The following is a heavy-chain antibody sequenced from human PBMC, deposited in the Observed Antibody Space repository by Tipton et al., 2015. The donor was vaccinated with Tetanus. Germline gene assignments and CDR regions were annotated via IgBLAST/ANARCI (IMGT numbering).Heavy chain of an antibody. D-gene: IGHD3-22*01. Sequence: TLSLTCAVYGGSFSGYYWTWIRQPPVKGLEWIGEINPSGSTNYNPSLKSRVTISVDSSKNQFSLKLSSVTAADTAVYYCARHFHENSVYYELDTDYWGQGTLVTVSS. J-gene: IGHJ4*02. CDR2: INPSGST. CDR3: ARHFHENSVYYELDTDY. V-gene: IGHV4-34*01. CDR1: GGSFSGYY.